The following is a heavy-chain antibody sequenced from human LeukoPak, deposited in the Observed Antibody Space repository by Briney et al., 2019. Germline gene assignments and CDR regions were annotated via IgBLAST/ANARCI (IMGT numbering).Heavy chain of an antibody. CDR3: ATNYGGNSGYFDY. Sequence: SETLSLTCTVSGGSISGYYWSWIRQPPGKGLEWIGYIYYSGSTNYNPSLKSRVTISVDTSKNQFSLKLSSVTAADTAVYYCATNYGGNSGYFDYWGQGTLVTVSS. J-gene: IGHJ4*02. CDR1: GGSISGYY. V-gene: IGHV4-59*01. CDR2: IYYSGST. D-gene: IGHD4-23*01.